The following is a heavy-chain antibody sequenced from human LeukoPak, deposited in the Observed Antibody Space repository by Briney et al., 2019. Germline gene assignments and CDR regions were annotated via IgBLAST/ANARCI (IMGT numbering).Heavy chain of an antibody. D-gene: IGHD1-26*01. V-gene: IGHV3-7*01. J-gene: IGHJ4*02. CDR1: GFPFGSYW. CDR3: ARDQMGGADYSGS. CDR2: IKPDGSEK. Sequence: PGGSLRLSCAASGFPFGSYWMTWVRQTPGKGLEWLANIKPDGSEKYYVDSVKGRFTISRDNSKNSLYLQMDSLTAEDTAVYYCARDQMGGADYSGSWGQGTLVTVSS.